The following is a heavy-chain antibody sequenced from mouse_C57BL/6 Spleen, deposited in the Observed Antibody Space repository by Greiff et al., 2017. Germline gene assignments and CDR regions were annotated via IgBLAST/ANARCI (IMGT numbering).Heavy chain of an antibody. J-gene: IGHJ1*03. D-gene: IGHD1-1*01. CDR1: GFTFSSYA. CDR2: ISDGGSYT. Sequence: DVMLVESGGGLVKPGGSLKLSCAASGFTFSSYAMSWVRQTPEKRLEWVATISDGGSYTYYPDNVKGRFTISRDNAKNNLYLQMSHLKSEDTAMYYCARVDGSSDWYFDVWGTGTTVTVSS. V-gene: IGHV5-4*03. CDR3: ARVDGSSDWYFDV.